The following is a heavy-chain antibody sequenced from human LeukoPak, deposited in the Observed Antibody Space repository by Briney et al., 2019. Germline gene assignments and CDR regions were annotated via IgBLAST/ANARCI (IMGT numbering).Heavy chain of an antibody. V-gene: IGHV3-11*01. CDR3: ARDVRYDSSGPVLY. J-gene: IGHJ4*02. Sequence: GGSLRLSCAASGFTFSDYYMSWIRQAPGRGLEWVSYISSSGSTIYYADSVKGRFTISRDNAKNSLYLQMSSLRAEDTAVYYCARDVRYDSSGPVLYWGQGTLVTVSS. CDR1: GFTFSDYY. CDR2: ISSSGSTI. D-gene: IGHD3-22*01.